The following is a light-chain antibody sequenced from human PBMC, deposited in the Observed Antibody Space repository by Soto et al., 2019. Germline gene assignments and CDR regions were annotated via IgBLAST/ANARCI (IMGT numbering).Light chain of an antibody. J-gene: IGKJ1*01. CDR3: QHYNSYSGT. CDR1: QSISTY. Sequence: DIQMTQSPSTLSASVGDRVTITFRASQSISTYLAWYQQKPGKAPLILIYGASSLDRGVPSRFRGSGSGTEFTLTINRLQSDDFAAYFCQHYNSYSGTFGQGTKVEIK. V-gene: IGKV1-5*01. CDR2: GAS.